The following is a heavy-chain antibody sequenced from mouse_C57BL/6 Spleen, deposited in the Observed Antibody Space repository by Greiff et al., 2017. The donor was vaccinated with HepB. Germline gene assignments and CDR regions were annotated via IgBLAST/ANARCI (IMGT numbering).Heavy chain of an antibody. D-gene: IGHD2-2*01. CDR3: TTGELDGYGLFAY. Sequence: EVKLVESGAELVRPGASVKLSCTASGFNIKDYYMHWVKQRPEQGLEWIGRIDPEDGDTEYAPKFQGKATMTADTSSNTAYLQLSSLTSEDTAVYYCTTGELDGYGLFAYWGQGTLVTVSA. CDR1: GFNIKDYY. J-gene: IGHJ3*01. V-gene: IGHV14-1*01. CDR2: IDPEDGDT.